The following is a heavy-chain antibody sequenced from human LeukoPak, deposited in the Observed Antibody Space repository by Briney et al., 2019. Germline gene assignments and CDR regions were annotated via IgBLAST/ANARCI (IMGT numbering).Heavy chain of an antibody. CDR1: GFTFRSYA. V-gene: IGHV3-23*01. CDR2: ISGSGGST. D-gene: IGHD3-16*02. CDR3: AKDPRVISNWFDP. Sequence: GGSLRLSCAASGFTFRSYAMSWVRQSLGKGLEWVSAISGSGGSTYYADSVKGRFTISRDNSKNTLYLQMNSLRADDTAVYYCAKDPRVISNWFDPWGQGTLVTVSS. J-gene: IGHJ5*02.